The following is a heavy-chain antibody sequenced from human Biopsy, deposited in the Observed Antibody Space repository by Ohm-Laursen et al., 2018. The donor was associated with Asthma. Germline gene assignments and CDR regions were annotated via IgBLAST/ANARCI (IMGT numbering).Heavy chain of an antibody. CDR3: ARTYYDFLTGQVIDAFAI. J-gene: IGHJ3*02. V-gene: IGHV1-3*01. Sequence: ASVKVSCKASGYTFISYAIHWVRQAPGQRLEWMGWINAGNGNTKYSQKVQGRVTITRDTSASTAYMDLSSLRSEDTAVYYCARTYYDFLTGQVIDAFAIWGQGTMVTVSS. CDR1: GYTFISYA. CDR2: INAGNGNT. D-gene: IGHD3-9*01.